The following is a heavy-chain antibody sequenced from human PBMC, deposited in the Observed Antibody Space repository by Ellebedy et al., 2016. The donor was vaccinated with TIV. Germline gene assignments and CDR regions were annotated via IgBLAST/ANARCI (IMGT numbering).Heavy chain of an antibody. Sequence: AASVKVSCKASGYTFTTYYIHWVRQAPGQGLEWMGIINPSGGGPIYAQKLQGRVTMTRATSTSTIYMELSSLTSEDTAVYYCARAHYGSGSYSHFDSWGQGTLVTVSS. CDR2: INPSGGGP. V-gene: IGHV1-46*01. CDR1: GYTFTTYY. D-gene: IGHD3-10*01. J-gene: IGHJ4*02. CDR3: ARAHYGSGSYSHFDS.